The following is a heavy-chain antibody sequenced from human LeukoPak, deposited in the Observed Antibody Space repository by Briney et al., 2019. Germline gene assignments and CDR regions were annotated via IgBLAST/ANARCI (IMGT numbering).Heavy chain of an antibody. J-gene: IGHJ5*02. CDR3: ARDACSTTICQAGGNWFDP. V-gene: IGHV1-2*06. D-gene: IGHD2-2*01. CDR2: INPDSGST. CDR1: GYTFIDYY. Sequence: ASVKVSCKASGYTFIDYYMHWVRQAPGQGLRWMGRINPDSGSTNYAQNFQGRVTMTRDTSTSTVYMELSSLRSEDTAVYFCARDACSTTICQAGGNWFDPWGQGTLVIVS.